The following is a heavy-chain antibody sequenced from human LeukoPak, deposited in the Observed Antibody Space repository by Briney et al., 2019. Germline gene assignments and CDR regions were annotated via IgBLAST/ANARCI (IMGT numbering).Heavy chain of an antibody. Sequence: GASVKVSCKAPGYTFTAYGITWGRQAPGQGLEWMGWTSSYNGRTNYVQKFQGRVAMTADPSTNTAYMKLRSLTSVDMAIYYCARDPPRSETIWAFDVWGQGTMVTVSS. CDR3: ARDPPRSETIWAFDV. CDR1: GYTFTAYG. CDR2: TSSYNGRT. J-gene: IGHJ3*01. D-gene: IGHD3-10*01. V-gene: IGHV1-18*03.